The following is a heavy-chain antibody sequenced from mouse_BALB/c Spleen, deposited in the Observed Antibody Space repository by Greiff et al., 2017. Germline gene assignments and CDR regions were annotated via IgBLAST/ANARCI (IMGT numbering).Heavy chain of an antibody. CDR2: ISSGSSTI. D-gene: IGHD2-10*02. V-gene: IGHV5-17*02. CDR1: GFTFSSFG. J-gene: IGHJ4*01. CDR3: AIPYGNYRGYYAMDY. Sequence: EVQGVESGGGLVQPGGSRKLSCAASGFTFSSFGMHWVRQAPEKGLEWVAYISSGSSTIYYADTVKGRFTISRDNPKNTLFLQMTSLRSEDMAMYYCAIPYGNYRGYYAMDYWGQGTSVTVSS.